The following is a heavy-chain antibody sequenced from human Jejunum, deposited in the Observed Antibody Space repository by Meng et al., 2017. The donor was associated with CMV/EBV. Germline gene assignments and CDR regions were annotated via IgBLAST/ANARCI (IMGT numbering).Heavy chain of an antibody. Sequence: CKVAGGSLNTFAITWVRQAPGQGLEWMGGIIPICGKVTYAQKFKGRLTISADKSTLTVYMDLSSLTSEDTAIYYCARHYDFRNWFDPWGQGTLVTVSS. D-gene: IGHD3-3*01. CDR2: IIPICGKV. J-gene: IGHJ5*02. CDR1: GGSLNTFA. CDR3: ARHYDFRNWFDP. V-gene: IGHV1-69*06.